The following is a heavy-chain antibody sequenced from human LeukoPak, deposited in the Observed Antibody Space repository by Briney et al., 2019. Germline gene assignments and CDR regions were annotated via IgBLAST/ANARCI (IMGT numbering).Heavy chain of an antibody. D-gene: IGHD3-22*01. CDR3: ARLGDDSSGYYYGNAALDY. V-gene: IGHV4-39*07. J-gene: IGHJ4*02. CDR2: IYYSGST. Sequence: SETLSLTCTVSGGSISSSSYYWGWIRQPPGKGLEWIGSIYYSGSTYYNPSLKSRVTISVDTSKNQFSLKLSSVTAADTAMYYCARLGDDSSGYYYGNAALDYWGQGTLVTVSS. CDR1: GGSISSSSYY.